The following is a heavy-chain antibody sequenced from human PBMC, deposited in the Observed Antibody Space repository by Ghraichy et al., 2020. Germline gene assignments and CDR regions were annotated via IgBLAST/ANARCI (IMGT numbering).Heavy chain of an antibody. D-gene: IGHD3-16*01. V-gene: IGHV3-23*01. CDR1: GFTFSNYA. J-gene: IGHJ4*02. Sequence: GGSLRLSCAASGFTFSNYAMSWVRQAPGKGLEWVSSISGTGATPYYPDSVKGRFTISRDNSKNTLYLQMNSLRGEDSAIYYCAKDPALYDYDYFDYWGQGALVTVSS. CDR3: AKDPALYDYDYFDY. CDR2: ISGTGATP.